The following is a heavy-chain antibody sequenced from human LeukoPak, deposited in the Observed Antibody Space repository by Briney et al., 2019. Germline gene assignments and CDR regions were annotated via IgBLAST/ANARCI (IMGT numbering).Heavy chain of an antibody. J-gene: IGHJ4*02. V-gene: IGHV4-39*07. Sequence: SQTLSLTCTVSGASISSGGYYWGWIRQPPGKGLEWIGSIYYSGSTYYNPSLKSRVTISVDTTKNQFSLKLSSVTAADTAVYYCARDLRLGILTGYTLGIDYWGQGTLVTVSS. CDR3: ARDLRLGILTGYTLGIDY. CDR2: IYYSGST. CDR1: GASISSGGYY. D-gene: IGHD3-9*01.